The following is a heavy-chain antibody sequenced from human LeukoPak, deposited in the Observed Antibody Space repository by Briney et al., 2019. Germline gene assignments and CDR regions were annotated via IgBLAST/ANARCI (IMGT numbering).Heavy chain of an antibody. Sequence: GGSLRLSCAASGFSFSSYGMHWVRQAPGKGLEWVTVTWYDGTNQYYADSVKGRFTVSRDNSKNTLDLQINSLRADDTAVYYCAASRSRNYYYGTDVWGQGTTVTVSS. D-gene: IGHD6-6*01. CDR3: AASRSRNYYYGTDV. J-gene: IGHJ6*02. V-gene: IGHV3-33*01. CDR2: TWYDGTNQ. CDR1: GFSFSSYG.